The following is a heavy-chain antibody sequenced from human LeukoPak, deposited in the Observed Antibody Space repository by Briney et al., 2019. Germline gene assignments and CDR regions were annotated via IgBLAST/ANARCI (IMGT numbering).Heavy chain of an antibody. Sequence: SETLSLTCAVSGGSISSGGYSWSWIRQPPGKGLEWIGYIYHSGSTYYNPSLKSRVTISVDRSKNQFSLKLSSVTAADTAVYYCARGAVVPAAGPTRYFDWLKSYWYFDLWGRGTLVTVSS. V-gene: IGHV4-30-2*01. CDR3: ARGAVVPAAGPTRYFDWLKSYWYFDL. D-gene: IGHD3-9*01. CDR2: IYHSGST. CDR1: GGSISSGGYS. J-gene: IGHJ2*01.